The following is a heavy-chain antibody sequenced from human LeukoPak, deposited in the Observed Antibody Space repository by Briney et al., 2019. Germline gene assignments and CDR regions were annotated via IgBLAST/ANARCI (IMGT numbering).Heavy chain of an antibody. CDR1: GFTFSSYA. V-gene: IGHV3-23*01. CDR3: ARGGYCSSTSCFLNGGFDY. CDR2: ISGSGGST. Sequence: GGSLRLSCAASGFTFSSYAMSWVRQVPGKGLEWVSGISGSGGSTYYADSVKGRFTISRDNSKNTLYLQMNSLRAEDTAVYYCARGGYCSSTSCFLNGGFDYWGQGTLVTVSS. D-gene: IGHD2-2*01. J-gene: IGHJ4*02.